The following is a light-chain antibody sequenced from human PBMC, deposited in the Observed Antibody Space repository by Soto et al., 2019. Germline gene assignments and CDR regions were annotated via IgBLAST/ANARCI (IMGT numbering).Light chain of an antibody. J-gene: IGKJ1*01. CDR1: QGIGTY. CDR2: ASS. Sequence: IQLTHSPSSLSASVLYIVTVTFRSSQGIGTYLVWYQQKSGKAPTVLIYASSTLQTGVPSRFSGSGSGTDFSLTISSLHPEDVATYYCQQVDSYPRTFGQGTKWIS. CDR3: QQVDSYPRT. V-gene: IGKV1-9*01.